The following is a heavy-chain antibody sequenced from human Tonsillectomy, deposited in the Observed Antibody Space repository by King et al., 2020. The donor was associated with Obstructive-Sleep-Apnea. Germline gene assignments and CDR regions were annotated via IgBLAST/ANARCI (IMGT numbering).Heavy chain of an antibody. CDR2: IYYSGST. Sequence: QLQESGPRLVKPSETLSLTCTVSDGSISSYYWNWIRQPPGKGLEWIGYIYYSGSTNYNPSLKRRVTISVDTSKNQLSLKLTSVTAADTAVYYCARGRDLYYDSSGIDYWGQGTLVTVSS. J-gene: IGHJ4*02. CDR3: ARGRDLYYDSSGIDY. CDR1: DGSISSYY. D-gene: IGHD3-22*01. V-gene: IGHV4-59*01.